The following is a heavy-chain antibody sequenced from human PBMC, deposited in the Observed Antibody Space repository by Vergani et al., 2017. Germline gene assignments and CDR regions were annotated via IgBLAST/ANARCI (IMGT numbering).Heavy chain of an antibody. J-gene: IGHJ4*02. D-gene: IGHD3-22*01. CDR2: ISGDGGST. V-gene: IGHV3-43*02. CDR3: AKGRYRDSSGYFLDY. Sequence: EVQLVESGGGVVQPGGSLRLSCAASGFTFDDYAMHWVRQAPGKGLEWVSLISGDGGSTYYADSVKGRFTISRDNSKNSLYLQMNSLRTADTALYYCAKGRYRDSSGYFLDYWGQGTLVTVSS. CDR1: GFTFDDYA.